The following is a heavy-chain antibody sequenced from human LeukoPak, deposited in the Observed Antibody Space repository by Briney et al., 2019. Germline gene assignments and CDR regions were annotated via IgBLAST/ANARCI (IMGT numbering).Heavy chain of an antibody. D-gene: IGHD5-24*01. Sequence: SETLSLTCTVSGGSMNSSSYFWGWIRQPPGKGLEWIANIYYTGSRYYIPSLKSRVTISVDTSKNQFSLTLKSVTAADTAVYYCARRRRGRDGHNLAFIGYYFDSWGQGTLVTVSS. CDR2: IYYTGSR. CDR3: ARRRRGRDGHNLAFIGYYFDS. J-gene: IGHJ4*02. CDR1: GGSMNSSSYF. V-gene: IGHV4-39*01.